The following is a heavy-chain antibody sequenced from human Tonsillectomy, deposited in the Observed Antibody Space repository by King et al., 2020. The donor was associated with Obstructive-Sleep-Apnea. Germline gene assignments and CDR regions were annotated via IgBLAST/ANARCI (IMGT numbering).Heavy chain of an antibody. CDR2: IYHSGST. CDR3: ARDRPSGSYSY. J-gene: IGHJ4*02. V-gene: IGHV4-38-2*02. D-gene: IGHD1-26*01. CDR1: GYSISSGYY. Sequence: QLQESGPGLVKPSETLSLTCTVSGYSISSGYYWGWIRQPPGKGLEWIGTIYHSGSTYYNPSLKSRVTISRDTSKNQISLKQSSVTAADTAVYYCARDRPSGSYSYWGQGTLVTVSS.